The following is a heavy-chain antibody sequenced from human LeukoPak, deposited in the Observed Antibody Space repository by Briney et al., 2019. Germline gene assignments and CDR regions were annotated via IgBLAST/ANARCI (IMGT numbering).Heavy chain of an antibody. D-gene: IGHD1-26*01. CDR2: IYTTGAT. Sequence: SETLSLTCTVSSGSINSYYWGWVRQPPGKGLEWIGRIYTTGATQYNPSLKSRVTMSIDTSTNQFSLNLRPMTAADTAVYYCGRQGYTASYYFLDFWSQGTLVAVS. V-gene: IGHV4-4*07. J-gene: IGHJ4*02. CDR1: SGSINSYY. CDR3: GRQGYTASYYFLDF.